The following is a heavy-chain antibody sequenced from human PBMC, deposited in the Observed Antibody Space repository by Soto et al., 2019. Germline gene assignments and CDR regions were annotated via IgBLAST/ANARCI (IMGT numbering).Heavy chain of an antibody. CDR3: AKDREMATII. Sequence: PGGSLRLSCAASGFTFSSYSMSWVRQAPGKGLEWVSAISGSGGTTYYADSVKGRFTISRDNSKNTLYLQMNSLRAEDTAVYYCAKDREMATIIWGQGTLVTVSS. CDR2: ISGSGGTT. J-gene: IGHJ4*02. D-gene: IGHD5-12*01. V-gene: IGHV3-23*01. CDR1: GFTFSSYS.